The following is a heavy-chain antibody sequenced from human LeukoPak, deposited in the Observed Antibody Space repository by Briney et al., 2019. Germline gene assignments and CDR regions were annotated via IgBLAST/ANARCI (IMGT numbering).Heavy chain of an antibody. CDR2: IVPIFGIA. CDR3: ARAGYDSSGYYWDNWFDP. D-gene: IGHD3-22*01. Sequence: ASVKVSCKASGGTFSSYAISWVRQAPGQGLEWMGRIVPIFGIANYAQKFQGRVTITADKSTSTAYMELSSLRSEDTAVYYCARAGYDSSGYYWDNWFDPWGQGTLVTVSS. V-gene: IGHV1-69*04. J-gene: IGHJ5*02. CDR1: GGTFSSYA.